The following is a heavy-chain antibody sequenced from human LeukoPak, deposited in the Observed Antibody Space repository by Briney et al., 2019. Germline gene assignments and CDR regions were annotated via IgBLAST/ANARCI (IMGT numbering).Heavy chain of an antibody. CDR3: ARGQTHSSSWYGPDSFDI. Sequence: PGGSLRLSCAASGFTVSSNYMSWVRQAPGKGLEWVSVIYSGGSTYYADSVKGRFTISKDNSKNTLYLQMNSLRAEETAVYYCARGQTHSSSWYGPDSFDIGGQGTMVTASS. V-gene: IGHV3-53*01. D-gene: IGHD6-13*01. J-gene: IGHJ3*02. CDR2: IYSGGST. CDR1: GFTVSSNY.